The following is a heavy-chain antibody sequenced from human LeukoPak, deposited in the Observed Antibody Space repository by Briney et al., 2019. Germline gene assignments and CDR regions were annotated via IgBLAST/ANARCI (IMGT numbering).Heavy chain of an antibody. Sequence: GGSLRLSCVASGFTFSNYGMHWVRQAPGKGLEWVAVIWYDGSNEYYRDSVKGRFTISRDNSKNTLFLQMNNLRAEDTAVYYCAKDGEDWGQGTQVTVSS. CDR3: AKDGED. CDR2: IWYDGSNE. CDR1: GFTFSNYG. J-gene: IGHJ4*02. V-gene: IGHV3-33*03.